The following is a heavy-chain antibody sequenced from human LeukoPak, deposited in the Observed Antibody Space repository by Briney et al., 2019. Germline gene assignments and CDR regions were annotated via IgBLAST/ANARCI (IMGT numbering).Heavy chain of an antibody. V-gene: IGHV4-34*01. D-gene: IGHD1-26*01. CDR1: GGSFSGYY. J-gene: IGHJ3*02. CDR3: ARYRYSGGYHDAFDI. CDR2: INHSGST. Sequence: PSETLSLTCAVYGGSFSGYYWSWIRQPPGKGLEWTGEINHSGSTNYNPSLKSRVTISVDTSKNQFSLKLSSVTAADTAVYYCARYRYSGGYHDAFDIWGQGTMVTVSS.